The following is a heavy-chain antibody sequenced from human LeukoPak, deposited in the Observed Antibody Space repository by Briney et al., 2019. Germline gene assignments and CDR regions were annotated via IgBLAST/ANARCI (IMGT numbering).Heavy chain of an antibody. CDR3: VKDKHRDGYTYGVYDS. CDR2: INKDGSTT. D-gene: IGHD5-12*01. Sequence: PGGSLRLSCAASGFRFSTYWMNWVRQAPGKGLEWLANINKDGSTTNYIDSVRGRFTISRDNAKNSLDLQMSSLRPEDTALYYCVKDKHRDGYTYGVYDSWGQGTLITVSS. CDR1: GFRFSTYW. V-gene: IGHV3-7*03. J-gene: IGHJ5*01.